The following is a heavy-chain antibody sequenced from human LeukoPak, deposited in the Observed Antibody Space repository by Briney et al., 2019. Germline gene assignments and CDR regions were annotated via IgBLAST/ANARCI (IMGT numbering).Heavy chain of an antibody. J-gene: IGHJ3*02. CDR1: GGTFSSYA. D-gene: IGHD3-9*01. V-gene: IGHV1-69*06. CDR2: IIPIFGTA. CDR3: ARHTIGAFDI. Sequence: SVKVSCKASGGTFSSYAISWVRQAPGQGLEWMGGIIPIFGTANYAQKFQGRVTITADKSTSAAYMELSSLRSEDTAVYYCARHTIGAFDIWGQGTMVTVSS.